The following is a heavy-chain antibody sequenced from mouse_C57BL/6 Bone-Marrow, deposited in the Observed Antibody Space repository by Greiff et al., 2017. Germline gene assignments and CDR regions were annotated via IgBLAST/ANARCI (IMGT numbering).Heavy chain of an antibody. Sequence: EVKLVESGGGLVQPGGSMKLSCVASGFTFSNYWMNWVRQSPEKGLEWVAQIRLKSDNYATHYAESVKGRFTISRDDSKSSAYLQMNNVRAEDTGIYYCTGWFTTVGGTGTTVTVSS. CDR2: IRLKSDNYAT. CDR3: TGWFTTV. CDR1: GFTFSNYW. V-gene: IGHV6-3*01. J-gene: IGHJ1*03. D-gene: IGHD1-1*01.